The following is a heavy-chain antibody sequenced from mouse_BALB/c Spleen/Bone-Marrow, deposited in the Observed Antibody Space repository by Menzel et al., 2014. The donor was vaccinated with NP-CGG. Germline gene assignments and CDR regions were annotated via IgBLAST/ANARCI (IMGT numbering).Heavy chain of an antibody. CDR2: IDTANGNT. V-gene: IGHV14-3*02. CDR3: AYGSSYDYFDY. D-gene: IGHD1-1*01. J-gene: IGHJ2*01. CDR1: GFNIKDTY. Sequence: EVQLQQSGAELVKPGASVKLSCTASGFNIKDTYMHWVKQRPEQGLECIGRIDTANGNTKYDPKFQGKATITADTSSNTAYLQLSSLTSEDTAVYYCAYGSSYDYFDYWGQGTTLTVSS.